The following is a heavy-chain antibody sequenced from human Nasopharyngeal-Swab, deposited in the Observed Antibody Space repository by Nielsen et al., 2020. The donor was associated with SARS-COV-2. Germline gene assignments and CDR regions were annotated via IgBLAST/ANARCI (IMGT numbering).Heavy chain of an antibody. V-gene: IGHV3-30-3*01. CDR2: ISYDGSNK. CDR1: GFTFSSYA. CDR3: ARGRELLWFGEEARGGPFLGLDDY. Sequence: GESLKISCAASGFTFSSYAMHWVRQAPGKGLEWVAVISYDGSNKYYADSVKGRFTISRDNSKNTLYLQMNSLRAEDTAVYYCARGRELLWFGEEARGGPFLGLDDYWGQGTLVTVSS. J-gene: IGHJ4*02. D-gene: IGHD3-10*01.